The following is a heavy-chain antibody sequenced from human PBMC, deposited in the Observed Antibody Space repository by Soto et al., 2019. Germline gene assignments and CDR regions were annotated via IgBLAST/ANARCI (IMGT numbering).Heavy chain of an antibody. V-gene: IGHV3-30*18. CDR3: AKQRLKWLVLPPFDY. D-gene: IGHD6-19*01. J-gene: IGHJ4*02. CDR2: ISYDGSNK. CDR1: GFTFSSYG. Sequence: GGSLRLSCAASGFTFSSYGMHWVRQAPGKGLEWVAVISYDGSNKYYADSVKGRFTISRDNSKNTLYLQMNSLRAEDTAVYYCAKQRLKWLVLPPFDYWGQGTLVTVSS.